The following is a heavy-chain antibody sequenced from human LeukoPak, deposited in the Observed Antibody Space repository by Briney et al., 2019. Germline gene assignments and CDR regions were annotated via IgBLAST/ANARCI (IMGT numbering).Heavy chain of an antibody. CDR2: IYYSGST. Sequence: SETLSLTCTVSGGSISSSSYYWGWIRQPPGKGLEWIVSIYYSGSTYYNPSLKSRVTISVDTSKNQFSLKLSSVTAADTAVYYCARLEDYDILPPSNWFDHWGQGTLVTVSS. V-gene: IGHV4-39*01. CDR3: ARLEDYDILPPSNWFDH. J-gene: IGHJ5*02. CDR1: GGSISSSSYY. D-gene: IGHD3-9*01.